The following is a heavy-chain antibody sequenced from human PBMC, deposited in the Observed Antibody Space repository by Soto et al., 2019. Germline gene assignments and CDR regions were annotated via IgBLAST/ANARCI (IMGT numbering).Heavy chain of an antibody. V-gene: IGHV5-10-1*01. CDR3: ARHVSRSGTAYGMDV. J-gene: IGHJ6*02. D-gene: IGHD3-10*01. Sequence: GESLKISCKGSGYSFTSYWISWVRQMPGKGLEWMGRIDPSDSYTNYSPSFQGHVTISADKSISTAYLQWSSLKASDTAMYYCARHVSRSGTAYGMDVWGQGITVTVSS. CDR1: GYSFTSYW. CDR2: IDPSDSYT.